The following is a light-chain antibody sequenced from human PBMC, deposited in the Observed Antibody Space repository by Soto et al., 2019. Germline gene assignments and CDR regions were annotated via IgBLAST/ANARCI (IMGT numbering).Light chain of an antibody. Sequence: QSALTQPASVSGSPGQSIAISCTGTSSDVGGYDRVSWYQQHPDKAPTLMIYEVNKRPSGVSSRFSGSKSGNTASLTISGLQAEDEADYYCCSSVGSPNGVFGGGTKATVL. CDR1: SSDVGGYDR. CDR3: CSSVGSPNGV. CDR2: EVN. V-gene: IGLV2-23*02. J-gene: IGLJ3*02.